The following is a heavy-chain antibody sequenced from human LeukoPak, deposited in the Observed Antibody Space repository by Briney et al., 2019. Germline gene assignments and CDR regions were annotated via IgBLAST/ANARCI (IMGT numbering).Heavy chain of an antibody. CDR3: ARANIVATTFDY. CDR2: ISYDGSNK. Sequence: GGSLRLSCAASGFTFSSYGMHWVRQAPGKGLEWVAVISYDGSNKYYADSVKGRFTISRDNSKNTLYLQMNSLRAEDTAVYYCARANIVATTFDYWGQGTLVTVSS. V-gene: IGHV3-30*03. D-gene: IGHD5-12*01. J-gene: IGHJ4*02. CDR1: GFTFSSYG.